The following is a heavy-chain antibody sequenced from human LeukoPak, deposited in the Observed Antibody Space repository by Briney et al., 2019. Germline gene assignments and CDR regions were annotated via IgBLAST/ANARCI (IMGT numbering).Heavy chain of an antibody. V-gene: IGHV4-59*13. J-gene: IGHJ3*01. CDR3: ARVRIGETSYDASDV. D-gene: IGHD1-26*01. CDR1: GGSISSYY. Sequence: PSETLSLTCTVSGGSISSYYWTWIRQPPGKGLEWIGDTYITGSTNYNPYLKRRVTMSVDTSKNHFSLRLSSVTAADTAVYYCARVRIGETSYDASDVWGLGTMVTVSS. CDR2: TYITGST.